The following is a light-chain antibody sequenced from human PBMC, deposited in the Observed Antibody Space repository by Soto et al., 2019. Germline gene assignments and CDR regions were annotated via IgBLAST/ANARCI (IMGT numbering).Light chain of an antibody. CDR1: QSVSSNY. Sequence: IVLTPSPGTLSLSRKERATLSCRASQSVSSNYLAWYQQKPGQAPRLLIYGPSSRATGIPDRFSGSGSGTDFTLTISSLQAEDVAVYYCQQYYSSPQGITFGQGTRWRL. CDR2: GPS. CDR3: QQYYSSPQGIT. J-gene: IGKJ5*01. V-gene: IGKV3-20*01.